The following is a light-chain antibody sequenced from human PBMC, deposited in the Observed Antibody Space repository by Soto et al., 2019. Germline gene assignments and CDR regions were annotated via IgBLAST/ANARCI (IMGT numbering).Light chain of an antibody. CDR2: EVS. V-gene: IGLV2-14*01. J-gene: IGLJ3*02. Sequence: QSVLTQPASVSGSPGQSITISCTGTSSDVGVYNYVSWYQHHPGKAPKLMIYEVSYRPSGVSNRFSGSKSGNTASLTISGLQAEDEADYYCSSYTSKSTWVFGGGTKVTVL. CDR3: SSYTSKSTWV. CDR1: SSDVGVYNY.